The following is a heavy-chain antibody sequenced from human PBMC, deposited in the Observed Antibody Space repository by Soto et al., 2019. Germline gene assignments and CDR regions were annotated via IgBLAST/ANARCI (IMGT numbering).Heavy chain of an antibody. V-gene: IGHV1-2*04. CDR1: GYTFTGYY. J-gene: IGHJ6*02. D-gene: IGHD2-21*02. CDR3: ASGLTGLYKDSYYYSGAV. Sequence: QGPLVQSGAEVKEPGASVTVSCKASGYTFTGYYIHWVRQAPGQGLVWMGWINPNTGATNYAQTFQCWVTMTRDTSITTAYMELGRLRADETAINYCASGLTGLYKDSYYYSGAVWGQGTTVAV. CDR2: INPNTGAT.